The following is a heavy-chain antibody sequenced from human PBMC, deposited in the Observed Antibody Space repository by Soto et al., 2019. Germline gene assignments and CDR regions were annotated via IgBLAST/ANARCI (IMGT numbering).Heavy chain of an antibody. CDR3: TKGGHLDY. CDR1: GFPFSSYD. V-gene: IGHV3-23*01. Sequence: GWSLRLSCAASGFPFSSYDMSWVRQAPGKGLDWVSVIRGSDGSTYYANSVKGRFTISRDNSKNTLFLQMNSLRAEDTAIYYCTKGGHLDYWGPGTMVTVYS. J-gene: IGHJ4*02. CDR2: IRGSDGST. D-gene: IGHD3-10*01.